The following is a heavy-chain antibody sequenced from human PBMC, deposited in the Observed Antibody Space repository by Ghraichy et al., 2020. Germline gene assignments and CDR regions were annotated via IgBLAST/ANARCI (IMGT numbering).Heavy chain of an antibody. J-gene: IGHJ4*02. D-gene: IGHD2-15*01. CDR3: ARQPSDCSGGSCYPSPVDY. CDR2: IYYSGSN. V-gene: IGHV4-39*01. CDR1: GGSISSSSYY. Sequence: SETLSLTCTVSGGSISSSSYYWGWIRQPPGKGLEWIGSIYYSGSNYYNPSLKSRVTISVDTSKNQFSLKLSSVTAADTAVFYCARQPSDCSGGSCYPSPVDYWGQGTLVTVSS.